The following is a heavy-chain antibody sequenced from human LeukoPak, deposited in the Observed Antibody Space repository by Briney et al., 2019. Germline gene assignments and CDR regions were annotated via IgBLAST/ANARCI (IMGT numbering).Heavy chain of an antibody. V-gene: IGHV1-24*01. CDR3: ATDVWFGESSFDY. Sequence: ASVKVSCKVSGYTLTELSMHWVRQAPGKGLEWMGGFDPEDGETIYAQKFQGRVTMTEDTSTDTAYMELSSPRSEDTAVYYCATDVWFGESSFDYWGQGTLVTVSS. D-gene: IGHD3-10*01. J-gene: IGHJ4*02. CDR1: GYTLTELS. CDR2: FDPEDGET.